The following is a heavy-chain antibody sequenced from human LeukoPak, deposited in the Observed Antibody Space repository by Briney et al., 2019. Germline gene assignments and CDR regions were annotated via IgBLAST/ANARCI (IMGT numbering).Heavy chain of an antibody. J-gene: IGHJ4*02. D-gene: IGHD5-18*01. Sequence: ASVKVSCKAFGYTFTAHYMHWVRQAPGQGLEWMGWINPNSGGTNYAQKFQGRVTMTRDTSISTAYMELSRLRSDDTAVYYCARDRSAAMVISDYWGQGTLVTVSS. CDR1: GYTFTAHY. CDR2: INPNSGGT. V-gene: IGHV1-2*02. CDR3: ARDRSAAMVISDY.